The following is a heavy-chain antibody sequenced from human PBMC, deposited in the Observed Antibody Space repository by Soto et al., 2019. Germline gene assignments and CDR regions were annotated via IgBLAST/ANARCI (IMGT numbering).Heavy chain of an antibody. V-gene: IGHV4-39*01. J-gene: IGHJ6*02. Sequence: SETLSLTCTVSGGSISSSSYYWGWIRQPPGKGLEWIGSIYYSGSTYYNPSLKSRVTISVDTSKNQFSLKLSSVTAADTAVYYCAAMVRGVIIRYYYYGMDVWGQGTTVTVSS. D-gene: IGHD3-10*01. CDR1: GGSISSSSYY. CDR2: IYYSGST. CDR3: AAMVRGVIIRYYYYGMDV.